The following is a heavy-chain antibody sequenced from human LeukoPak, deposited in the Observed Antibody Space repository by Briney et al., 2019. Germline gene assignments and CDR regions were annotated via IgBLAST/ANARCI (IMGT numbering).Heavy chain of an antibody. CDR1: GYSFTSYW. D-gene: IGHD2-21*02. Sequence: GESLKISCKGSGYSFTSYWIGWVRQMPGKGLEWMGIIYPGDSDTRYSPSFQGQVTISADKSISTAYLQWSSLKASDTAMYYCARLAVVVTATVCCDPWGQGTLVTVSS. CDR2: IYPGDSDT. J-gene: IGHJ5*02. CDR3: ARLAVVVTATVCCDP. V-gene: IGHV5-51*01.